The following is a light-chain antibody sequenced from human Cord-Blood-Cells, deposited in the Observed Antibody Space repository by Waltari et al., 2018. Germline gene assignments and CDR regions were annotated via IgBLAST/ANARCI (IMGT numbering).Light chain of an antibody. CDR1: NIGSKS. J-gene: IGLJ2*01. V-gene: IGLV3-21*03. CDR3: QVWDSSSDHVV. Sequence: SYVLTQPPSVSVAPGKTARITCGGNNIGSKSVHWYQQKPGQAPVLVVYDDSDRPSGIPGQCSGSNSGNTATLTISRVEGGDEADYCCQVWDSSSDHVVFGGGTKLTVL. CDR2: DDS.